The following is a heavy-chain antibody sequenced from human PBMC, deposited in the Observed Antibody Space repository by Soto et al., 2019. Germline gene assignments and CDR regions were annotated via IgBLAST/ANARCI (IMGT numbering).Heavy chain of an antibody. CDR1: GGTFSSSA. V-gene: IGHV1-69*12. D-gene: IGHD4-4*01. J-gene: IGHJ6*02. CDR2: IIPLFRTP. CDR3: ARDNDRLQLGGNYYYILDV. Sequence: VQLVQSGAEMKEPGSSVKVSCKTSGGTFSSSAISWLRQAPGQGLEWMGGIIPLFRTPDYAQKFQGRVTIAADESTSTAYMELSSLRSEDMAVYYCARDNDRLQLGGNYYYILDVWGQGTTITVSS.